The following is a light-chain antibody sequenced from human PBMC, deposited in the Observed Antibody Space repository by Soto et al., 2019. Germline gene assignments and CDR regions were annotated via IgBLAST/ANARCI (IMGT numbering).Light chain of an antibody. V-gene: IGKV1-5*01. CDR3: QQYNSYSQT. Sequence: DIQMTQSPSTLSASVGDRVTITCRASQSISSSLAWYQQRPGKAPKLLIYGASGLESGVPSRFSGSGSGTEFTLTISSLQPDDFATYYCQQYNSYSQTFGQGTKVDI. J-gene: IGKJ1*01. CDR1: QSISSS. CDR2: GAS.